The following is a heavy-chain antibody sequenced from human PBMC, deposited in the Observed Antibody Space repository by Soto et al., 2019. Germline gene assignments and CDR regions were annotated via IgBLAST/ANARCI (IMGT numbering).Heavy chain of an antibody. D-gene: IGHD6-6*01. Sequence: SVKVSCKASGGTFSSYAISWVRQAPGQGLEWMGRIIPIFGTANYAQKFQGRVTITADESTSTAYMELSSLRSEDTAVYYCARDPSIAARHFYYGMDVWGQGTTVTVSS. CDR3: ARDPSIAARHFYYGMDV. CDR2: IIPIFGTA. CDR1: GGTFSSYA. V-gene: IGHV1-69*13. J-gene: IGHJ6*02.